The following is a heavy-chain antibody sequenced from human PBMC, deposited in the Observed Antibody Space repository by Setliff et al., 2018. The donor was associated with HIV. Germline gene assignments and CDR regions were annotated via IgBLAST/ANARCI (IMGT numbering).Heavy chain of an antibody. CDR3: ARELMAPAAGMYYYGMDV. J-gene: IGHJ6*02. CDR2: INPSGGST. Sequence: ASVKVSCKASGYTFTSYYMHWVRQAPGQGLEWMGIINPSGGSTSYAQKFQGRVTMTRDTSTSTVYMELSSLRSEDTAVYYCARELMAPAAGMYYYGMDVWGQGTTVTVSS. V-gene: IGHV1-46*01. D-gene: IGHD6-13*01. CDR1: GYTFTSYY.